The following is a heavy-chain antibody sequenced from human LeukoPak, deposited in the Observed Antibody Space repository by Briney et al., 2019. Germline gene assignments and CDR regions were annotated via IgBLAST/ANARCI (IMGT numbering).Heavy chain of an antibody. CDR2: INVGSGST. J-gene: IGHJ5*02. Sequence: ASVKVSCKASGYTLTNYAIHWVRQAPGQRLEWMGWINVGSGSTKYSQRFQGRVNITRDTSANTAYMELSSLRSEDTAVYYCSTSSGWLYSYFDPWGQGTLVTVSS. CDR1: GYTLTNYA. CDR3: STSSGWLYSYFDP. V-gene: IGHV1-3*01. D-gene: IGHD6-19*01.